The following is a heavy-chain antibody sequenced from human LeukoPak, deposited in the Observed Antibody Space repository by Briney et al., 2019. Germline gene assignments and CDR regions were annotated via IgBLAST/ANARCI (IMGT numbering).Heavy chain of an antibody. D-gene: IGHD6-19*01. CDR2: IRGSGGGT. J-gene: IGHJ4*02. Sequence: GGSLRLSCAASGFTFNSYAMSWVRQAPGKGLEWVSAIRGSGGGTYYADSVKGRFTISRDNSKNTLYLQMNSLSDEDTALYYCAKAGIGVVGYFDYWGQGTLVTVSP. CDR3: AKAGIGVVGYFDY. V-gene: IGHV3-23*01. CDR1: GFTFNSYA.